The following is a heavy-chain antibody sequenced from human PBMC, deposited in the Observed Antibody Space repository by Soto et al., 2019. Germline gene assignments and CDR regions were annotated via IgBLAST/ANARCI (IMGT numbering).Heavy chain of an antibody. D-gene: IGHD6-6*01. CDR3: ARDRGARPSYFCYYMDV. V-gene: IGHV1-3*01. J-gene: IGHJ6*03. Sequence: QVQLVQSGAEVKKPGASVKVSCKASGYTFTSYAMHWVRQAPGQRLEWMGWINAGNGNTKYSQKFQGRVTITRDTSASTDYMELSSLRSEDTAVYYCARDRGARPSYFCYYMDVWGKGPTVTVSS. CDR2: INAGNGNT. CDR1: GYTFTSYA.